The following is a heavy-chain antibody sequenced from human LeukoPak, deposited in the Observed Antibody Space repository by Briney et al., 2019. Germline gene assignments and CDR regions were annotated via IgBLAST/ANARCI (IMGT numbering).Heavy chain of an antibody. CDR3: AAVLGYGSPAPKPIDY. D-gene: IGHD3-10*01. V-gene: IGHV3-21*01. CDR2: ISSSSSYI. Sequence: PGGSLRLSCAASGFTFSSYSMNWVRQAPGKGLEWVSSISSSSSYIYYADSVKGRFTISRDNAKNSLYLQMNSLRAEDTAVYYCAAVLGYGSPAPKPIDYWGQGTLVTVSS. J-gene: IGHJ4*02. CDR1: GFTFSSYS.